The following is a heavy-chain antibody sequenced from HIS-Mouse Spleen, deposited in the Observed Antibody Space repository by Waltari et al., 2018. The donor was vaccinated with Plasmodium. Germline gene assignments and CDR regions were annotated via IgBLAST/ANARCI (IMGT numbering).Heavy chain of an antibody. CDR1: GGSTSSSSYY. V-gene: IGHV4-39*01. Sequence: QLQLQESGPGLVKPSEPLSLTCTVSGGSTSSSSYYWGWIRQPPGKGLAWIGSIYYSGSTYYNPSLKSRVTISVDTSKNQFSLKLSSVTAADTAVYYCARRGGSYYYFDYWGQGTLVTVSS. CDR3: ARRGGSYYYFDY. J-gene: IGHJ4*02. D-gene: IGHD1-26*01. CDR2: IYYSGST.